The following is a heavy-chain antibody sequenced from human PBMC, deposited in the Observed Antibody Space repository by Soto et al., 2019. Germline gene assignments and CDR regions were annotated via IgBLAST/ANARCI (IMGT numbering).Heavy chain of an antibody. CDR2: IYDSVST. CDR1: GGSINSGAYS. J-gene: IGHJ4*02. D-gene: IGHD4-17*01. CDR3: ARGALRWSTSWDFDY. Sequence: QLQLQESGSGLVKPSQTLSLTCAVSGGSINSGAYSWSWIRQPPGKGMEWIGYIYDSVSTYYNTSLKSRVTISVDRSKNQFSLNLSSVTASDTAMYYCARGALRWSTSWDFDYGGQGTLVSVSS. V-gene: IGHV4-30-2*01.